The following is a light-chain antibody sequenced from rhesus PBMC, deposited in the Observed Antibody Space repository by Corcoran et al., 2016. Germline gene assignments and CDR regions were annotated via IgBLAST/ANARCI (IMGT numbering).Light chain of an antibody. CDR3: QQYSSRPYS. J-gene: IGKJ2*01. Sequence: DIQMTQSPSSLSVSVGDTVTITCRASQGISSWLAWYQQKPGNAPKLLIYKASSLHSGVPSRFSGSGSGTDFPLTISSLQSEDFATYYWQQYSSRPYSFGQGTKVEIK. CDR2: KAS. V-gene: IGKV1-22*01. CDR1: QGISSW.